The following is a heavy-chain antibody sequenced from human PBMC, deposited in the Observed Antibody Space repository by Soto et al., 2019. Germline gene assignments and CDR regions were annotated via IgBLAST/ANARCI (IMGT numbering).Heavy chain of an antibody. J-gene: IGHJ4*02. CDR1: GFTFSRDC. Sequence: QVQRVESGGGVVQPGRSLRLSCAASGFTFSRDCMHWVRQAPGKGLEWVAVISYDGSNKYYADSVKGRFTISRDNSKNTLYLQMNSLRAEDTAVYYCAPWFGAFDYWGQGTLVTVSS. CDR3: APWFGAFDY. V-gene: IGHV3-30*03. D-gene: IGHD3-10*01. CDR2: ISYDGSNK.